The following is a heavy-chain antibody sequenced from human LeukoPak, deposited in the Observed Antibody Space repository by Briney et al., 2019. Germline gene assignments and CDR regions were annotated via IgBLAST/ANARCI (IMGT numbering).Heavy chain of an antibody. Sequence: GASVKVSCKASRFSFISYYMHWLRQAPGQGLEWMGVINPSGDATNYAQKFQGRVTLTRDTSTSTVYMELSSLRSEDTAVYYCARDNSDKHGATYFWWFDPWGQGTLVTVSS. CDR3: ARDNSDKHGATYFWWFDP. CDR1: RFSFISYY. CDR2: INPSGDAT. D-gene: IGHD4/OR15-4a*01. J-gene: IGHJ5*02. V-gene: IGHV1-46*01.